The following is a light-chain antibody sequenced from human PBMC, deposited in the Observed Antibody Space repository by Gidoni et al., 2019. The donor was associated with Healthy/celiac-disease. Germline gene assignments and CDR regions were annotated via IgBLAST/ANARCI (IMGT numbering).Light chain of an antibody. CDR3: QQYGSSPWT. Sequence: EIVLTQSPGTLSLSPGERATLSCRASQSVSSSYLAWYQQKPGQAPRLLIYGASSRATGIPDRFSGSVSGTAFTLTISRLEPEDFAVYYCQQYGSSPWTFXQXTKVEIK. V-gene: IGKV3-20*01. CDR1: QSVSSSY. CDR2: GAS. J-gene: IGKJ1*01.